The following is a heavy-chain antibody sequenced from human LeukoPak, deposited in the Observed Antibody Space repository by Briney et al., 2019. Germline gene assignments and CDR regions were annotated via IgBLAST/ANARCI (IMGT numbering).Heavy chain of an antibody. J-gene: IGHJ4*02. CDR2: ICGNDGKT. CDR3: AKQGSGSCYAAVDY. V-gene: IGHV3-23*01. CDR1: GFTFNNYA. D-gene: IGHD1-26*01. Sequence: PGGSLRLSCAASGFTFNNYAMSWVRQAPGKGLEWVSNICGNDGKTYNADSVKGRFIISRDNSKNTLYLQMNSLTDEDTAIYYCAKQGSGSCYAAVDYWARESWSPSPQ.